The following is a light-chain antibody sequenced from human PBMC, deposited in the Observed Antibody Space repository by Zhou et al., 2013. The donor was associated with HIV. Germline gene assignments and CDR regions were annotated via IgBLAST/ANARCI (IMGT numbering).Light chain of an antibody. Sequence: EIVMTQSPATLSVSPGERATLSCRASQSVSSNLAWYQQKPGQAPRLLIYGASTRATGIPARFSGSGSGTEFTLTISSLQSEDFAVYYCQQYNNWPPGITFGGGTKVEDQT. CDR3: QQYNNWPPGIT. J-gene: IGKJ4*01. V-gene: IGKV3-15*01. CDR2: GAS. CDR1: QSVSSN.